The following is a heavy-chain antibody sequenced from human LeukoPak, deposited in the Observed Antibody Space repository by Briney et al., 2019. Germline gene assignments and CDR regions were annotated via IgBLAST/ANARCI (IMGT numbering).Heavy chain of an antibody. V-gene: IGHV1-18*04. CDR2: ISAYNGNT. D-gene: IGHD3-3*01. CDR1: GYTFTSNY. Sequence: ASVKVSCKASGYTFTSNYIHWVRQAPGQGLEWMGWISAYNGNTNYAQKLQGRVTMTTDTSTSTAYMELRSLRSDDTAVYYCARDPLEWPSYYFDYWGQGTLVTVSS. J-gene: IGHJ4*02. CDR3: ARDPLEWPSYYFDY.